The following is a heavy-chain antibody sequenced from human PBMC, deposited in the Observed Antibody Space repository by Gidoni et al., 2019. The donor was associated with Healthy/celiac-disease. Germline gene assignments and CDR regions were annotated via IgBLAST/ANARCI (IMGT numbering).Heavy chain of an antibody. Sequence: QLQLQESGPGLVKPSETLSLTCTVSGGSISSSSYYWGWIRQPPGKGLEWIGSIYYRGSTYYNPSLKSRVTISVDTSKNQFSLKLSSVTAADTAVYYCASHGYNYYAFDIWGQGTMVTVSS. CDR1: GGSISSSSYY. CDR2: IYYRGST. J-gene: IGHJ3*02. V-gene: IGHV4-39*01. D-gene: IGHD5-12*01. CDR3: ASHGYNYYAFDI.